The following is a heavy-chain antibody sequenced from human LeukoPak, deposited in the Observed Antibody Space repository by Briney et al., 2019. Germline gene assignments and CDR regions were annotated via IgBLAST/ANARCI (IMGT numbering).Heavy chain of an antibody. CDR2: SKTDGGTT. D-gene: IGHD6-19*01. J-gene: IGHJ4*02. CDR1: GFTFSNAW. Sequence: MTGGSLRLSCAASGFTFSNAWMKSKTDGGTTDYAAPVKGRFTISRDDSKNTLYLQMNSLKTEDTAVYYCTTVGTVGSKQWLVKDADYWGQGTLVTVSS. V-gene: IGHV3-15*01. CDR3: TTVGTVGSKQWLVKDADY.